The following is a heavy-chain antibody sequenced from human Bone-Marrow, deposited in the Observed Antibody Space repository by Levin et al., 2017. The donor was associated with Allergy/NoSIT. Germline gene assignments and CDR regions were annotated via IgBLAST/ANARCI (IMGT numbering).Heavy chain of an antibody. D-gene: IGHD3-22*01. V-gene: IGHV1-2*02. CDR3: ARDRADNFDSSGYYPDAFDR. CDR1: GYTFIAYY. Sequence: ASVKVSCKASGYTFIAYYIHWVRQAPGQGPEWMGWITPNSGNTNYAQKFRGRVTLTWDTSTTTASMELSSLTLDDTAVYYCARDRADNFDSSGYYPDAFDRWGQGTVVTVSS. J-gene: IGHJ3*02. CDR2: ITPNSGNT.